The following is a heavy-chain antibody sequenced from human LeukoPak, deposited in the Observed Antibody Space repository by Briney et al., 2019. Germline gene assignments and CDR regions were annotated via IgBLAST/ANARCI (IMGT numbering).Heavy chain of an antibody. J-gene: IGHJ5*02. CDR3: ARDPNNSSSWYNWFDP. V-gene: IGHV4-59*01. CDR1: GGSISSYY. Sequence: ASETLSLTCTVSGGSISSYYWSWIRQPPGKGLEWIGYIYYSGSTNYNPSLKSRVTISVDTSKNQFSLKLSSVTAADTAVYYCARDPNNSSSWYNWFDPWGQGTLVTVSS. D-gene: IGHD6-13*01. CDR2: IYYSGST.